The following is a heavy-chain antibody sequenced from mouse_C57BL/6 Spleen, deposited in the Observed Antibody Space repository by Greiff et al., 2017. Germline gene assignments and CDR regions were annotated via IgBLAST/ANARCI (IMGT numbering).Heavy chain of an antibody. Sequence: VKLVESGAELVRPGASVTLSCKASGYTFTDYEMHWVKQTPVHGLEWIGAIDTETGGTAYNQKFKGKAILTADKSSSTAYMELRSLTSEDSAVYYCTRHLRHWGQGTLVTVSA. J-gene: IGHJ3*01. CDR1: GYTFTDYE. CDR3: TRHLRH. CDR2: IDTETGGT. D-gene: IGHD3-2*02. V-gene: IGHV1-15*01.